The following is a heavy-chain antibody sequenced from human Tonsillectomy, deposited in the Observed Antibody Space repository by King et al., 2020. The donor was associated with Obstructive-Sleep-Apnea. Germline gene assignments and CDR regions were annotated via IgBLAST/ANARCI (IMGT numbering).Heavy chain of an antibody. CDR2: ISYDGSNK. J-gene: IGHJ4*02. CDR1: GFTFSRYA. D-gene: IGHD4-17*01. CDR3: ARESYGDYHFDY. V-gene: IGHV3-30*04. Sequence: VQLVESGGGVVQPGRSLRLSCAGSGFTFSRYAMHWVRQAPGKGLEWVAVISYDGSNKYSADSVKGRFTISRDNSKNTLYLQMNSLRAEDTAVYYCARESYGDYHFDYWGQGTLSPSPQ.